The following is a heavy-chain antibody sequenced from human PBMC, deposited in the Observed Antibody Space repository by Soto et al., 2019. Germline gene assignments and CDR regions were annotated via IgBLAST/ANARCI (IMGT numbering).Heavy chain of an antibody. V-gene: IGHV4-4*02. CDR2: IYHSGST. Sequence: SETLSLTCAVSGGSISSSNWWSWVRQPPGKGLEWIGEIYHSGSTNYNPSLKSRVTISVDKSKNQFSLKLSSVTAADTAVYYCAREDRYCSGGSCPFFDYWGQGTLVTVSS. CDR3: AREDRYCSGGSCPFFDY. CDR1: GGSISSSNW. D-gene: IGHD2-15*01. J-gene: IGHJ4*02.